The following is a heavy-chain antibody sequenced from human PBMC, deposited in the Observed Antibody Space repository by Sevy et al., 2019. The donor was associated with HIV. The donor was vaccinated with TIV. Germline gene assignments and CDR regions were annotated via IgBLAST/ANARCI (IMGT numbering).Heavy chain of an antibody. V-gene: IGHV3-30*18. CDR1: GFTFSSYG. D-gene: IGHD2-15*01. CDR2: ISYDGSNK. Sequence: GGSLRLSCAASGFTFSSYGMHWVRQAPGKGLEWVAVISYDGSNKYYADSVKGRFTISRDNSKNTLYLQMNSLRAEDTAVYYGAKESSRGTTRRYCSGGSCYSDYYYGMDVWGQGTTVTVSS. CDR3: AKESSRGTTRRYCSGGSCYSDYYYGMDV. J-gene: IGHJ6*02.